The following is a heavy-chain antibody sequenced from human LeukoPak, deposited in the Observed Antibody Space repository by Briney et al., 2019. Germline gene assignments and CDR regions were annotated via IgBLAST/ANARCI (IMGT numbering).Heavy chain of an antibody. CDR2: IYYSGST. V-gene: IGHV4-59*01. J-gene: IGHJ6*03. CDR1: GGSISSYY. D-gene: IGHD5-12*01. CDR3: ARGGYSGYDSVYYMDA. Sequence: PSETLSLTCTVSGGSISSYYWSWIRQPPGKGLERIGYIYYSGSTNYNPSLKSRVTISVDTSKNQFSLKLSSVTAADTAVYYCARGGYSGYDSVYYMDAWGKGTTVTVSS.